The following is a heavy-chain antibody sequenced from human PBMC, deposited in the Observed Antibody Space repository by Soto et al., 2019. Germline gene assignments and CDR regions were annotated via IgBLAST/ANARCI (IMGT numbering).Heavy chain of an antibody. D-gene: IGHD1-7*01. Sequence: QVQLQESGPGLVKPSETLSLTCTVSGGSISSYYWSWIRQPPGKGLEWIGNIYYSGSTSYNPSLKSVVTIAVDTSKNQFSLKLTSVTAADTAVYYCARGQNSPDYWGQGTLLTVSS. CDR1: GGSISSYY. CDR2: IYYSGST. V-gene: IGHV4-59*01. CDR3: ARGQNSPDY. J-gene: IGHJ4*02.